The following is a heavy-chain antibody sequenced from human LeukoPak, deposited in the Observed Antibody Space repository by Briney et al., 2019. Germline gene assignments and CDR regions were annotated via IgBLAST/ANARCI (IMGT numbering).Heavy chain of an antibody. CDR1: GFTFSSYA. D-gene: IGHD2-15*01. Sequence: PGRALRLSCAASGFTFSSYAMSWVRQAPGKGLEWVSSISVSGTYTYYADSVKGRFTISRDNSKNTLYLQMNSLRAEDTAVYYCAKGYCSDTNCQTRLGLDYWGQGTLVTVSS. CDR2: ISVSGTYT. CDR3: AKGYCSDTNCQTRLGLDY. V-gene: IGHV3-23*01. J-gene: IGHJ4*02.